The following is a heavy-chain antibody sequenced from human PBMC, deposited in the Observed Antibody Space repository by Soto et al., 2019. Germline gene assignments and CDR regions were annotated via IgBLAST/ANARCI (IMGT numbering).Heavy chain of an antibody. CDR2: ISYDGSNK. CDR1: GFTFSSYA. J-gene: IGHJ4*02. V-gene: IGHV3-30-3*01. D-gene: IGHD4-17*01. Sequence: QVQLVESGGGVVQPGRSLRLSCAASGFTFSSYAMHWVRQAPGKGLEWVAVISYDGSNKYYADSVKGRFTISRDNSKNTLYLQMNSLRAEDTAVYYCAKSSSDYGDYSGCDYWGQGTLVTVSS. CDR3: AKSSSDYGDYSGCDY.